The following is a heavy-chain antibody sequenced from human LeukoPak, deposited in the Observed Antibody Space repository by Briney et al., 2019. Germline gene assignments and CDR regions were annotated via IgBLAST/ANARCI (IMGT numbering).Heavy chain of an antibody. CDR1: GGSISSYY. V-gene: IGHV4-59*08. Sequence: SETLSLTCTVSGGSISSYYWSWIRQPPGKGLEWIGYIYYSGSTNYNPSLKSRVTISVDTSKNQFSLKLSSVTAADTAVYYCARGTDVLRFLEWLPFDPWGQGTLVTVSS. CDR2: IYYSGST. J-gene: IGHJ5*02. CDR3: ARGTDVLRFLEWLPFDP. D-gene: IGHD3-3*01.